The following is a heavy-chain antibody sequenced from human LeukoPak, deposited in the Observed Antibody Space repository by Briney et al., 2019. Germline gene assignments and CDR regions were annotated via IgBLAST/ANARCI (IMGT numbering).Heavy chain of an antibody. Sequence: ASVKVSCKACGYTFTSYDINWVRHAPGQGLELMGWISVYNGYTEFAQKFQGRVARTTDTSTRTTYMELRGLRSDDTAVYYCARDSGWELKQYYFDHWGQGPLVTVS. CDR1: GYTFTSYD. J-gene: IGHJ4*02. V-gene: IGHV1-18*01. CDR3: ARDSGWELKQYYFDH. CDR2: ISVYNGYT. D-gene: IGHD1-26*01.